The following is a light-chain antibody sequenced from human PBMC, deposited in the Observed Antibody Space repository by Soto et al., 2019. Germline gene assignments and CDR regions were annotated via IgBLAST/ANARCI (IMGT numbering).Light chain of an antibody. CDR3: QQRSIWPLT. Sequence: EIVLTQSPGTLSLSPGERATLSCRASQSVSSNYLAWYQQKPGQAPRLLIYDASNRATGIPARFSGSGSGTDFTLTISSLEAEDFAVYYCQQRSIWPLTFGQGTRLEI. V-gene: IGKV3D-20*02. J-gene: IGKJ5*01. CDR1: QSVSSNY. CDR2: DAS.